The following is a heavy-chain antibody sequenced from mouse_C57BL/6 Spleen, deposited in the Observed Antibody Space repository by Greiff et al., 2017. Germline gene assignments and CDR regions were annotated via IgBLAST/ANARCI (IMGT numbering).Heavy chain of an antibody. D-gene: IGHD2-3*01. CDR3: TRDGYFYAMDY. J-gene: IGHJ4*01. V-gene: IGHV5-9-1*02. Sequence: EVQRVESGEGLVKPGGSLKLSCAASGFTFSSYAMSWVRQTPEKRLEWVAYISSGGDYIYYADTVKGRFTISRDNARNTLYLQMSSLKSEDTAMYYCTRDGYFYAMDYWGQGTSVTVSS. CDR2: ISSGGDYI. CDR1: GFTFSSYA.